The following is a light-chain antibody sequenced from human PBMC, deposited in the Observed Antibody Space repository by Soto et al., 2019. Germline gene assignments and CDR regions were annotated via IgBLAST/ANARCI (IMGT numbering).Light chain of an antibody. V-gene: IGKV3-15*01. CDR1: QSVSSN. Sequence: EIVMTQSPATLSVSPGERATLSCSASQSVSSNLAWYQQKPGQAPRVLIYGASTRATGIPARFSGSGSGTEFTLTVSSLQSEDFAVYYCQQYNNWVTFGGGTKVEI. CDR2: GAS. J-gene: IGKJ4*01. CDR3: QQYNNWVT.